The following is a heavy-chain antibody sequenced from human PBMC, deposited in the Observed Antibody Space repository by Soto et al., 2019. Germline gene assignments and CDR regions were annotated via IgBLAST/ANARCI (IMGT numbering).Heavy chain of an antibody. CDR2: INSDGSST. Sequence: EVQLVESGGGLVQPGGSLRLSCAASGFTFSGYWMHWVRQAPGKGMVWVSRINSDGSSTYYADSVKGRSTIYRDNAENTLDLKMNSLRAEDTAMYLGARHLEGNRDYWGQGTPVIISS. V-gene: IGHV3-74*01. CDR3: ARHLEGNRDY. J-gene: IGHJ4*02. CDR1: GFTFSGYW. D-gene: IGHD3-3*02.